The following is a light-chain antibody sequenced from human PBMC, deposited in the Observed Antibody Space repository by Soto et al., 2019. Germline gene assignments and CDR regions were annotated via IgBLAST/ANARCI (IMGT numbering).Light chain of an antibody. CDR1: QGIKDY. CDR2: GAS. CDR3: QQYNNWPPIA. V-gene: IGKV3-15*01. Sequence: EVVMKQSPAALSVSTGERATLSRRASQGIKDYVAWFHQIPGQAPRLLIYGASTRATAIPARFSGSGSGTEFTLAISSLQSEDFAVDYCQQYNNWPPIAVGQGTRLEIK. J-gene: IGKJ5*01.